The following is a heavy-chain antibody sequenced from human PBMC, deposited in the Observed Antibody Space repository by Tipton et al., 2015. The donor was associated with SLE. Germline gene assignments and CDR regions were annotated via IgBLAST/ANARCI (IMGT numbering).Heavy chain of an antibody. CDR2: IKPDGSEE. CDR1: GFTFSNNW. J-gene: IGHJ3*02. CDR3: AREYQGSFYVNGAFDT. Sequence: SLRLSCAASGFTFSNNWMTWVRQAPGKGLEWVAHIKPDGSEEFYVDSVRGRFIISRDNAKSSLSLQMNSLNAEDTAVYYCAREYQGSFYVNGAFDTWGQGTVVTVSS. D-gene: IGHD3-10*01. V-gene: IGHV3-7*01.